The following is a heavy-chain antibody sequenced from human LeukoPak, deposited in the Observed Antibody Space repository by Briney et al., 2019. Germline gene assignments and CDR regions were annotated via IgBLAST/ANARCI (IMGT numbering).Heavy chain of an antibody. D-gene: IGHD6-19*01. Sequence: ASETLSLTCTVSGGSISTSIYYWGWIRQPPGKELEWIGSIYYSGNTYYNPSLKSRVTISVDTSKNQLSLKLNSVTAADSAVYYCATTPTYSSGRHNRYWYFDLWGRGTLVTVSS. CDR2: IYYSGNT. CDR1: GGSISTSIYY. J-gene: IGHJ2*01. CDR3: ATTPTYSSGRHNRYWYFDL. V-gene: IGHV4-39*01.